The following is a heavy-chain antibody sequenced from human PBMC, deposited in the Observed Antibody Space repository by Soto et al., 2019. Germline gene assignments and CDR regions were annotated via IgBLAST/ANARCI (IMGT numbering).Heavy chain of an antibody. D-gene: IGHD2-21*02. CDR3: ARGNLVVTAIRDPDNWFDP. V-gene: IGHV1-69*01. CDR1: GGTFSSYA. CDR2: IIPIFGTA. Sequence: QVQLVQSGAEVKKPGSSVKVSCKASGGTFSSYAISWVRQAPGQGLEWMGGIIPIFGTANYAQKFQGRVTITADESTSTAYMELSSLRSEDTAVYYCARGNLVVTAIRDPDNWFDPWGQGTLVTVSS. J-gene: IGHJ5*02.